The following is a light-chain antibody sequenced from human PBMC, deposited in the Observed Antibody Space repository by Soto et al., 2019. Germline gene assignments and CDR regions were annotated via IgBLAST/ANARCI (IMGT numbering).Light chain of an antibody. CDR3: QQYNSYSIT. CDR1: QSISSW. Sequence: DVQMTQSPSTLSASVGDRVTITCRASQSISSWLAWYQQKPGKAPKLLIYKASSLESGVPSRFIGSGSATKLTLTISSLQPDEFATYYYQQYNSYSITFGGGTRLEIK. J-gene: IGKJ5*01. CDR2: KAS. V-gene: IGKV1-5*03.